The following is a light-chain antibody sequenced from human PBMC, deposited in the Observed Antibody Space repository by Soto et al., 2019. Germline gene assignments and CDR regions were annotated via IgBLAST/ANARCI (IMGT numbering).Light chain of an antibody. V-gene: IGKV3-20*01. CDR2: GAS. J-gene: IGKJ3*01. CDR3: QQYVRSPYT. Sequence: EIVLTQSPGSLSLSPGERATLSCRASQSISSTYRAWYQQKRGQAPRLRIFGASSRATDIPDRFSGSGSVSDFRLTVSRLEPEDSAVYFCQQYVRSPYTFGPGTKVDIK. CDR1: QSISSTY.